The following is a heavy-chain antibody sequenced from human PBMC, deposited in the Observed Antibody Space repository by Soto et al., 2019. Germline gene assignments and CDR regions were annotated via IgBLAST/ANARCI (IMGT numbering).Heavy chain of an antibody. CDR3: ASSAAVIAAADDYWYCDV. V-gene: IGHV1-69*06. Sequence: QVQLVQSGAEVKKPGSSVKVSCKASGGTFSSYAISWVRQAPGQGLEWMGGIIPIFGTANYAQKFQGRVTITADKSTSTAYMEQSSLRSEDTAVYYCASSAAVIAAADDYWYCDVWGRGTPVT. J-gene: IGHJ2*01. D-gene: IGHD6-13*01. CDR2: IIPIFGTA. CDR1: GGTFSSYA.